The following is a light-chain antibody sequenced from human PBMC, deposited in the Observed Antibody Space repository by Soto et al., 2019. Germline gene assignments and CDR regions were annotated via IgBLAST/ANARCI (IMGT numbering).Light chain of an antibody. V-gene: IGLV4-69*01. CDR3: QTWGTGIPWV. CDR1: SGHSSYA. Sequence: QPVLTQSPSASASLGASVKLTCTLSSGHSSYAIAWHQQQPEKGPRYLMKLNSDGSHSKGDGIPDRFSGSSSGAERYLTISSLQSEDAADYYCQTWGTGIPWVFGGGTHLTVL. J-gene: IGLJ3*02. CDR2: LNSDGSH.